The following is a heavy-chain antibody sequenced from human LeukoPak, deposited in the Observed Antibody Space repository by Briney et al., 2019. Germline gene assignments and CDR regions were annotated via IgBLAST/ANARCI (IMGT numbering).Heavy chain of an antibody. CDR1: GGSISSYF. D-gene: IGHD1-14*01. CDR2: IYYTGST. Sequence: SETLSLTCTVSGGSISSYFWSWIRQPPGKGLEWIGYIYYTGSTTYNPSLKSRVTISVDTSKNQLFLKMGSLTAADTAVYYCARLIGSSTVADYWGQGTLVTVSS. CDR3: ARLIGSSTVADY. J-gene: IGHJ4*02. V-gene: IGHV4-59*08.